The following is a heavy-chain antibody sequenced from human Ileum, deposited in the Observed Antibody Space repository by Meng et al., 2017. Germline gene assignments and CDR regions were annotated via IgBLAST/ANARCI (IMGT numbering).Heavy chain of an antibody. CDR1: GGSISSSIW. CDR2: IHHSGTI. J-gene: IGHJ4*02. V-gene: IGHV4-4*02. CDR3: ARGVVSGSHYNTY. Sequence: QVQLQESGPGLVKPSGTLSLTCAVSGGSISSSIWWSWVRQPPEKGLEWIGEIHHSGTINYSPSLKSRLTISVDKSKNQFSLKLQSVTAADTAVYFCARGVVSGSHYNTYWGQGILVTVSS. D-gene: IGHD3-10*01.